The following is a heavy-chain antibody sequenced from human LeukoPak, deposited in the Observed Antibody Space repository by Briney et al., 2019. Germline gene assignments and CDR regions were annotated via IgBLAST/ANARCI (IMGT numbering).Heavy chain of an antibody. J-gene: IGHJ6*02. V-gene: IGHV3-23*01. CDR1: GLIFSGYA. CDR3: ARDSSKNFQWLVAYYYGMDV. D-gene: IGHD6-19*01. CDR2: ISDSGGSP. Sequence: GGSLRLSCAASGLIFSGYAMSWVRQAPGKGLEWVSSISDSGGSPYYADSVKGRFTISRDNSKNTLYLQMNSLRAEDTAVYYCARDSSKNFQWLVAYYYGMDVWGQGTTVTVSS.